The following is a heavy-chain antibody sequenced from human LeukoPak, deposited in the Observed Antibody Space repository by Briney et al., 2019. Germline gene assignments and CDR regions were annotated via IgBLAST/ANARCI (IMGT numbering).Heavy chain of an antibody. V-gene: IGHV1-69*04. CDR2: IIPILGIA. J-gene: IGHJ6*02. Sequence: ASVKVSCKASGYTFTSYGISWVRQAPGQGLEWMGRIIPILGIANYAQKFQGRVAITADKSTSTAYMELSSLRSEDTAVYYCARDRASIAARLHYYYGMDVWGQGTTVTVSS. CDR3: ARDRASIAARLHYYYGMDV. D-gene: IGHD6-6*01. CDR1: GYTFTSYG.